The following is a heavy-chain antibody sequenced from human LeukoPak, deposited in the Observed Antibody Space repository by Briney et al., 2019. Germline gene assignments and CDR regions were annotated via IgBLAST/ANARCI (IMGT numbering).Heavy chain of an antibody. D-gene: IGHD6-19*01. CDR3: ARRNKAVPGDAFDM. CDR2: IYYSGNT. J-gene: IGHJ3*02. CDR1: GFTFSSYA. V-gene: IGHV4-39*01. Sequence: GSLRLSCAASGFTFSSYAMSWVRQAPGKGLEWIGNIYYSGNTYYNPSLKSRVTISVDTSKNQFSLKLRSVTAADTAVFYCARRNKAVPGDAFDMWGQGTMVTVSS.